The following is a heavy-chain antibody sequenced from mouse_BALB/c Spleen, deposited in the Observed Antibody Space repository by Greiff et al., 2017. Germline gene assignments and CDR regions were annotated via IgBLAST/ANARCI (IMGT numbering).Heavy chain of an antibody. CDR2: IWTGGGT. CDR3: VRELGPYWYFDV. D-gene: IGHD4-1*01. V-gene: IGHV2-9-2*01. Sequence: QVQLQQSGPGLVAPSQSLSFTCTVSGFSLTSYDISWIRQPPGKGLEWLGVIWTGGGTNYNSAFMSRLSISKDNSKSQVFLKMNSLQTDDTAIYYCVRELGPYWYFDVWGAGTTVTVSS. CDR1: GFSLTSYD. J-gene: IGHJ1*01.